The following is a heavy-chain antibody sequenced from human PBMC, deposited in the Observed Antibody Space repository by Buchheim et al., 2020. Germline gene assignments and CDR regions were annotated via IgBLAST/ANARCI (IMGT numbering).Heavy chain of an antibody. J-gene: IGHJ6*02. V-gene: IGHV3-7*01. CDR3: AREELYNDYGDSPQYYYGMDV. D-gene: IGHD4-17*01. CDR1: GFTFSSYW. Sequence: EVQLVESGGGLVQPGGSLRLSCAASGFTFSSYWMSWVRQAPGKGLEWVANIKQDGSEKYYVDSVKGRFTISRDNPKNSLSLQMNSLRAEDTAVYYCAREELYNDYGDSPQYYYGMDVWGQGTT. CDR2: IKQDGSEK.